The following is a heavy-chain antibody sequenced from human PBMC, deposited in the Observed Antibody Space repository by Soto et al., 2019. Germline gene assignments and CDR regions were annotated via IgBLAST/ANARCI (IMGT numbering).Heavy chain of an antibody. D-gene: IGHD3-16*01. CDR2: IYYSGST. J-gene: IGHJ5*02. CDR3: VRDGGDNWFDP. Sequence: PSETLSLTCTFSCGSIISGDYYWSWIRQPPGKGLEWIGYIYYSGSTFYNPSLKNRVTISLDTSKIQFSLKLSSVTAADTAVYYCVRDGGDNWFDPWGQGTLVTVSS. V-gene: IGHV4-30-4*01. CDR1: CGSIISGDYY.